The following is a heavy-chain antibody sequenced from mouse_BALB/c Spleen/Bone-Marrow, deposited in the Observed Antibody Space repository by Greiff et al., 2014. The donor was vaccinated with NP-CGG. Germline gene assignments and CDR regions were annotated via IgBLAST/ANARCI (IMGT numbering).Heavy chain of an antibody. CDR3: ARVTAATSYYAMDF. V-gene: IGHV14-3*02. D-gene: IGHD1-2*01. CDR1: GFNIKDTY. J-gene: IGHJ4*01. Sequence: EVQVVESGAELVEPGASVKLSCTGSGFNIKDTYIHWMKQRPEQGLEWVGRIDPANGYTKYGPKFQAKATITADTFPNTSYLQLSSLAPEDSAVYYCARVTAATSYYAMDFWGQGTSVTVSS. CDR2: IDPANGYT.